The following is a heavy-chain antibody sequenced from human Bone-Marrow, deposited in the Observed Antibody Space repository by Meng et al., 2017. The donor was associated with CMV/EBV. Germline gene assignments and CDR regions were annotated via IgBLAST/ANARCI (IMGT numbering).Heavy chain of an antibody. CDR1: GGSISSGDYY. Sequence: SETLSLTCTVSGGSISSGDYYWSWIRQPPGKGLEWIGYIYYSGSTYYNPSLKSRVTISVDTSKNQFSLKLSSVTAADTAVYYCARLGRHCSGGSCYFGWFDPWGQGTLVTVSS. J-gene: IGHJ5*02. V-gene: IGHV4-30-4*08. D-gene: IGHD2-15*01. CDR2: IYYSGST. CDR3: ARLGRHCSGGSCYFGWFDP.